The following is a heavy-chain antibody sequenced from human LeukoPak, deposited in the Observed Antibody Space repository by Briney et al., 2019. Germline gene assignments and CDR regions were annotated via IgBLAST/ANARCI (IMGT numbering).Heavy chain of an antibody. J-gene: IGHJ6*03. Sequence: GGSLRLSCAASGFTFSDYYMSWIRQAPGKGLEWVSYISSSGSTIYYADSVKGRFTISRDNAKNSLYLQMNSLRAEDTAVYYCARDGWSGRETDYYYYMDVWGKGTTVTVSS. CDR2: ISSSGSTI. CDR3: ARDGWSGRETDYYYYMDV. D-gene: IGHD3-3*01. V-gene: IGHV3-11*04. CDR1: GFTFSDYY.